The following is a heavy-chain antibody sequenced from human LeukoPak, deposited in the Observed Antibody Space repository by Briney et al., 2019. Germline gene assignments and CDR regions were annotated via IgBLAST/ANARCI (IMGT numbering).Heavy chain of an antibody. CDR1: GYTFTSYG. V-gene: IGHV7-4-1*02. CDR2: INTNTGNP. Sequence: ASVKVSCKASGYTFTSYGISWVRQAPGQGLEWMGWINTNTGNPTYAQGFTGRFVFSLDTSVSTAYLQISSLKAEDTAVYYCARVFGVSRVYDYVGPIDIWGQGTMVTVSS. CDR3: ARVFGVSRVYDYVGPIDI. D-gene: IGHD3-16*01. J-gene: IGHJ3*02.